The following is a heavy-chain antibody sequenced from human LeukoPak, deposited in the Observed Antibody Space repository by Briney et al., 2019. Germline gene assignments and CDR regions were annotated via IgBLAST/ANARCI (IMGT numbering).Heavy chain of an antibody. V-gene: IGHV3-7*03. CDR1: GFTFSDYW. CDR3: ARMTGWGAARPPFDY. CDR2: IEQRGSRK. Sequence: GGSLRLSCAASGFTFSDYWMSWVRQAPGNGLEWVATIEQRGSRKSYVDSVMGRFTISRDDARSSLYLEMNSLRAEDTALYYCARMTGWGAARPPFDYWGQGTLVTVSS. D-gene: IGHD6-6*01. J-gene: IGHJ4*02.